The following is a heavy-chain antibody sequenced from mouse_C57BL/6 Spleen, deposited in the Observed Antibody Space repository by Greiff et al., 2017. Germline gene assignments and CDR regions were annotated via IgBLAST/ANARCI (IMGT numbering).Heavy chain of an antibody. D-gene: IGHD3-1*01. J-gene: IGHJ2*01. CDR2: ISSGSSTI. CDR1: GFTFSDYG. Sequence: EVKLVESGGGLVKPGGSLKLSCAASGFTFSDYGMPWVRQAPEKGLEWVAYISSGSSTIYYADTVKGRFTISRDNAKNTLFLQMTSLRSEDTAMYYCARSGGYYYFDYWGQGTTLTVSS. CDR3: ARSGGYYYFDY. V-gene: IGHV5-17*01.